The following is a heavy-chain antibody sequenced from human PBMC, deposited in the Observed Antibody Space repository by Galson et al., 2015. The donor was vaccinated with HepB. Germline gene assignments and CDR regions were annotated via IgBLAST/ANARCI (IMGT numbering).Heavy chain of an antibody. CDR3: ARDQEGVVAATRWFDP. V-gene: IGHV5-10-1*01. CDR1: GYSFTSYW. D-gene: IGHD2-15*01. Sequence: QSGAEVKKPGESLRISCKGSGYSFTSYWISWVRQMPGKGLEWMGRIDPSDSYTNYSPSFQGHVTISADKSISTAYLQWSSLKASDTAVYYCARDQEGVVAATRWFDPWGQGTLVTVSS. CDR2: IDPSDSYT. J-gene: IGHJ5*02.